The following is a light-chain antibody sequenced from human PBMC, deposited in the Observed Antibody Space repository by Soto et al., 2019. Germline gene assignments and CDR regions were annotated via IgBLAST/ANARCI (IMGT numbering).Light chain of an antibody. J-gene: IGKJ1*01. CDR2: AAS. Sequence: AIRMSQSPSSFSASTGDRVTITFLASQGISSYLAWYQQKPGKAPKLLIYAASTLQSGVPSRFSGSGSGTDFTLTISCLQSEDFATYYCQQYYSYPRTFGQGTKVDIK. CDR1: QGISSY. V-gene: IGKV1-8*01. CDR3: QQYYSYPRT.